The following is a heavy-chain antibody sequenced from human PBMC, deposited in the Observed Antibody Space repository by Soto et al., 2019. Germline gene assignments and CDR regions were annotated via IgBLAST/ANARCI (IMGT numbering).Heavy chain of an antibody. CDR3: TRVQLLRNAYQYNGMDV. Sequence: EVQLLESGGGLVQPGGSLRVSCAASGFAFNIYAMSWVRQAPGKGLEWVSVISGSADSTNYADSVKGRFTISRDDAKNSLFLHMNSLTGGDTGVYYCTRVQLLRNAYQYNGMDVWGQGTTVTVSS. J-gene: IGHJ6*02. V-gene: IGHV3-23*01. D-gene: IGHD6-6*01. CDR1: GFAFNIYA. CDR2: ISGSADST.